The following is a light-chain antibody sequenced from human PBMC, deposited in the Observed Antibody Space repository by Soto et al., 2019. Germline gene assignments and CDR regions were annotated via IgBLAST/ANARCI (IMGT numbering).Light chain of an antibody. CDR2: AAS. Sequence: EIVMTQSPATLSVSPGERATLSCRASQSVRGNLAWYQQKPGQAPRLLIYAASNRATGVPARFSGSGSRTEFTLTISSLQSEDFAVYYCQQYDNWPRTFGQGTRLEIK. V-gene: IGKV3D-15*01. CDR3: QQYDNWPRT. J-gene: IGKJ5*01. CDR1: QSVRGN.